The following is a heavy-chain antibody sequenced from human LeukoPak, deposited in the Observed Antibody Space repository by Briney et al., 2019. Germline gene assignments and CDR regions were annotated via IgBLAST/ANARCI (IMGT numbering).Heavy chain of an antibody. D-gene: IGHD7-27*01. CDR3: ARLQGRGDNYLDS. CDR2: ISYSGST. J-gene: IGHJ4*02. V-gene: IGHV4-59*08. CDR1: GGSTSTYY. Sequence: PSETLSLTCTVSGGSTSTYYWSWLRQPPGKGLEWIGYISYSGSTNYNPSLKTLKSRVTFSLNTSKNQFSLTLSSVTAADTAVYYCARLQGRGDNYLDSWSQGALVTVSS.